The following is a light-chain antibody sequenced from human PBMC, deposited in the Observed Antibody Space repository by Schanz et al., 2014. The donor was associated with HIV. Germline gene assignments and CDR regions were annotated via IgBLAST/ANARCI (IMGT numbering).Light chain of an antibody. Sequence: QSALTQPASVSGSPGQSITISCTGTRNDVGTYNLVSWYQQHPGKAPQLMIYEVTKRPSGVSDRFSGSKSDNTASLTISGLQADDEADYYCCSYTSSSTLVFGGGTKLTVL. V-gene: IGLV2-14*02. CDR3: CSYTSSSTLV. J-gene: IGLJ3*02. CDR2: EVT. CDR1: RNDVGTYNL.